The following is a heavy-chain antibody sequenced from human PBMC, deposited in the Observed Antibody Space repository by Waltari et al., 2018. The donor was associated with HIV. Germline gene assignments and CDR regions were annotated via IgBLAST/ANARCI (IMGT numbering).Heavy chain of an antibody. CDR2: IKEDGSEK. V-gene: IGHV3-7*01. CDR3: ARFTFTATMDD. CDR1: GLTFRGSW. Sequence: EVQLVESGGGLVQPGGSLRLTCAASGLTFRGSWLTWVRQAPGKGLEWVATIKEDGSEKYYVDSVKGRFTISRDSAENSLYLQMSSLRAEDTSVYYCARFTFTATMDDWGQGTLVTVSS. D-gene: IGHD1-7*01. J-gene: IGHJ4*02.